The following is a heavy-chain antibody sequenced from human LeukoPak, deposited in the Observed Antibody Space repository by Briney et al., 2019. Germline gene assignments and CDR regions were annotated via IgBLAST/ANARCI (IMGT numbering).Heavy chain of an antibody. CDR3: AKGVWDGYNFFDY. D-gene: IGHD5-24*01. CDR2: ISWNSGSI. CDR1: GFTFDNYA. J-gene: IGHJ4*02. Sequence: HAGGSLRLSCAASGFTFDNYAMHWARHAPGKGLERVSGISWNSGSIGYADSVKGRFTISRDNAKNSLYLQMHSLRAEDTALYYCAKGVWDGYNFFDYWGQGTLVTVSS. V-gene: IGHV3-9*01.